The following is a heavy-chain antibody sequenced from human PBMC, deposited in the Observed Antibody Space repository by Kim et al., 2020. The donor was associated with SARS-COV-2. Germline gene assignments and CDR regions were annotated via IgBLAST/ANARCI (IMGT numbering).Heavy chain of an antibody. Sequence: GGSLRLSCAASGFTFRSFFMTWVRQAPGKGLEWLAQIKGDGSETYYVDSVKGRFTISRDNANNLLYLQMNRLKTDDTAIYYCARDGRLHYWGQGTPVTVSS. J-gene: IGHJ4*02. V-gene: IGHV3-7*01. CDR3: ARDGRLHY. CDR1: GFTFRSFF. CDR2: IKGDGSET. D-gene: IGHD1-26*01.